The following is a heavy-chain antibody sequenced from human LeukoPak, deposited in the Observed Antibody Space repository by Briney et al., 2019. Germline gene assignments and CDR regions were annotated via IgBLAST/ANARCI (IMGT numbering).Heavy chain of an antibody. V-gene: IGHV7-4-1*02. CDR2: INTNTGNP. Sequence: ASVKVSCKASGYTFTSYAMNWVRQAPGQGLEWMGWINTNTGNPMYAQGFTGRFVFSLDTSVSTAYLQISSLKAEDTAVYYCARFGESNYYYYYMDVWGKGTTVTVSS. CDR3: ARFGESNYYYYYMDV. J-gene: IGHJ6*03. CDR1: GYTFTSYA. D-gene: IGHD3-10*01.